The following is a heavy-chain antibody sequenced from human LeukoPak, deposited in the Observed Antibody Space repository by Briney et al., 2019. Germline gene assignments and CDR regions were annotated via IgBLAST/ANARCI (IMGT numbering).Heavy chain of an antibody. Sequence: SVKVSCKASGFTFTISAMQWVRHPRAQRLEWIGWIVVGSGNTNYTQNFQERVTITRDMSTSTAYMELSSLRSEDTAVYYCAADYGGNSSPPYYYYGMDVWGQGTTVAVS. CDR3: AADYGGNSSPPYYYYGMDV. D-gene: IGHD4-23*01. V-gene: IGHV1-58*02. CDR1: GFTFTISA. J-gene: IGHJ6*02. CDR2: IVVGSGNT.